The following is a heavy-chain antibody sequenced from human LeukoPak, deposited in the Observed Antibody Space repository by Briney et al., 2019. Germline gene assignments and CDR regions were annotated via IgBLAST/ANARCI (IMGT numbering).Heavy chain of an antibody. V-gene: IGHV3-23*01. CDR3: TKGGWVDD. Sequence: GGSLRLSCAASGFTFSKLVMAWVHQAPEKGLEWVSAISESGSSTYYVDSVRGRFTISRDNSKNMLYLQMNSLRVEDTAMYYCTKGGWVDDWGQGTLVTVSS. J-gene: IGHJ5*02. CDR2: ISESGSST. CDR1: GFTFSKLV.